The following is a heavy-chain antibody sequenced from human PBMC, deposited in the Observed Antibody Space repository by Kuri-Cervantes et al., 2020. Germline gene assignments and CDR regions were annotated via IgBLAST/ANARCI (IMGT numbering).Heavy chain of an antibody. CDR2: ISGSGGST. J-gene: IGHJ4*02. Sequence: GESLKISCAASGFTFSSYAMSWVRQAPGKGLEWVSAISGSGGSTYYADPVKGRFSISRDNSKNTLYLQINNLRDEDTAIYFCARDAYATGTYPSLDYWGQGTLVTVSS. V-gene: IGHV3-23*01. CDR1: GFTFSSYA. CDR3: ARDAYATGTYPSLDY. D-gene: IGHD1-26*01.